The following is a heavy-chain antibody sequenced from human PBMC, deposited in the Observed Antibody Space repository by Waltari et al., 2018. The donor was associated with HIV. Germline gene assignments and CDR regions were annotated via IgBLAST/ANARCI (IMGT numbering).Heavy chain of an antibody. Sequence: EVQLVESGGGLVQPGGSLRLSCAASGFTFSSYWMSWVRQAPGKGLEGVANIKQEGSGKYYVDSVNGRFTISRDNAENSLYLQMNSLRAEDTAVYYCARGGFYGSGSKVNWGQGTLVTVSS. CDR2: IKQEGSGK. CDR1: GFTFSSYW. CDR3: ARGGFYGSGSKVN. V-gene: IGHV3-7*04. D-gene: IGHD3-10*01. J-gene: IGHJ4*02.